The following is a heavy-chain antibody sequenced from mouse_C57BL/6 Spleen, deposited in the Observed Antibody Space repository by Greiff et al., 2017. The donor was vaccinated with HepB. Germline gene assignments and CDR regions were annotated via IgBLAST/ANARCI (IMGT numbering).Heavy chain of an antibody. Sequence: QVQLKQPGAELVKPGASVKLSCKASGYTFTSYWMHWVKQRPGRGLEWIGRIDPNSGGTKYNEKFKSKATLTVDKPSSTAYMQLSSLTSEDSAVYYCAKRGYDYDWYSDVWGTGTTVTVSS. D-gene: IGHD2-4*01. J-gene: IGHJ1*03. CDR2: IDPNSGGT. CDR1: GYTFTSYW. V-gene: IGHV1-72*01. CDR3: AKRGYDYDWYSDV.